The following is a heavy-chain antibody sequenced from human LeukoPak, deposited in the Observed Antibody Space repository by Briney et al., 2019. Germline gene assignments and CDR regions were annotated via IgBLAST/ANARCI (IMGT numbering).Heavy chain of an antibody. Sequence: GGSLRLSCAASGFTFSSYWMHWVRQAPGKGLVWVSRINTDGRSTDYADSVKGRFTISRDNAKNTLYLQMNSLRAEDTAVYYCSRGFWGWEVDYWGQGTLVTVSS. CDR1: GFTFSSYW. J-gene: IGHJ4*02. CDR3: SRGFWGWEVDY. V-gene: IGHV3-74*01. D-gene: IGHD3-3*01. CDR2: INTDGRST.